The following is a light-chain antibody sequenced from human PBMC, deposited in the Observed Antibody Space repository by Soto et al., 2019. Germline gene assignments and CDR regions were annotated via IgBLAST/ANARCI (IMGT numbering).Light chain of an antibody. CDR3: QQLNSYRLT. V-gene: IGKV1-9*01. CDR1: QSISSY. CDR2: DAS. J-gene: IGKJ4*01. Sequence: TESTHSPSSLSASVRDRVTIPCRASQSISSYLGWYQQKPGKAPNLLIYDASTLQSGVPSRFSGSGSGTDFSLSINSLQPEDFATYYCQQLNSYRLTFGGGTKVDI.